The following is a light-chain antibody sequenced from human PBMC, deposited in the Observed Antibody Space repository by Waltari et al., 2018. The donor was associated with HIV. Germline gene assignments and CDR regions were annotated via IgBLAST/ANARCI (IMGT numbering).Light chain of an antibody. CDR3: CSYSDRRIYV. CDR2: EVN. CDR1: SSVVGQYDL. V-gene: IGLV2-23*02. Sequence: QSALPQPAFVFGSLGQAITIHCTGTSSVVGQYDLASRYQQHPGKAPKIIIYEVNKRPPGASNRMSGSKSGNTASLTISGLQAEDEADYYCCSYSDRRIYVFGSGTRVSAL. J-gene: IGLJ1*01.